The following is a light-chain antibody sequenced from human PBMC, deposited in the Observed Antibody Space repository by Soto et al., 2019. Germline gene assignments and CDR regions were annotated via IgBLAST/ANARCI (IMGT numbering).Light chain of an antibody. CDR2: EAS. V-gene: IGKV3-20*01. CDR1: QSVSSTY. Sequence: VLTQSPGTLSLSPGERATLSCRASQSVSSTYVAWYQQKPGQTPKLLIYEASTRATGIPDRFSGSGSGTDYTLTIDRLEPEDFAVYYCQQYGNSPQTFGQGTKVEIK. CDR3: QQYGNSPQT. J-gene: IGKJ1*01.